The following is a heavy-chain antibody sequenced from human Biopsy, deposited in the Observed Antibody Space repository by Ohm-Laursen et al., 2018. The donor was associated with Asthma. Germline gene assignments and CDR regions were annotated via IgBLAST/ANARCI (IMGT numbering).Heavy chain of an antibody. CDR1: GYIFTSYW. V-gene: IGHV5-51*01. Sequence: KVSCKAPGYIFTSYWIGWVRQMPGKGLEWMGIIFPGDSDTIYSPSFQGQVTISADKSISTAYLQWSSLKASDTAIYYCARLAYGSGSFFDFWGQGTLVTVAS. J-gene: IGHJ4*02. CDR2: IFPGDSDT. CDR3: ARLAYGSGSFFDF. D-gene: IGHD3-10*01.